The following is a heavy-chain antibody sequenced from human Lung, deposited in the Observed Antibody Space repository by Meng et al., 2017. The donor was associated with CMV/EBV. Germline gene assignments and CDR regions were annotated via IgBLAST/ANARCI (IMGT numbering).Heavy chain of an antibody. V-gene: IGHV1-2*02. CDR3: ASKMYYDFWSAYRGTEGVDPFNI. J-gene: IGHJ3*02. CDR1: GYTFTDYR. D-gene: IGHD3-3*01. Sequence: ASVKVSXKASGYTFTDYRMHWVRQAPGQGLEWMGWISPNNGATNYAQKFQGRVTMTRDTSISTAYTELNRLTYDDTAMYYCASKMYYDFWSAYRGTEGVDPFNIWGQGTVVTVSS. CDR2: ISPNNGAT.